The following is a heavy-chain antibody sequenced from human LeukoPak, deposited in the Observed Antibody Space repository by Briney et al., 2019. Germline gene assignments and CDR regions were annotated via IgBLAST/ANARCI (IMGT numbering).Heavy chain of an antibody. V-gene: IGHV4-34*01. CDR1: GGSFSGYY. Sequence: SETLSLTCAVYGGSFSGYYWSWIRQPPGKGLEWIGEINHSGSTNYNPSLKSRVTISVDTSKNQFSLKLSSVTAADMAVYYCARARGAYYGSGSYYPSSSYFDYWGQGTLVTASS. D-gene: IGHD3-10*01. CDR3: ARARGAYYGSGSYYPSSSYFDY. J-gene: IGHJ4*02. CDR2: INHSGST.